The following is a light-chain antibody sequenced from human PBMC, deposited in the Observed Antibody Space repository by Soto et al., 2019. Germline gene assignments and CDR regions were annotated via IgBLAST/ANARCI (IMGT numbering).Light chain of an antibody. Sequence: EIVLTQSPDTLSLSPGERATLSCRASQSVSSSYLAWYQQRPGQAPRLLIYGASSRATGIPDRFSGDGSGTDGTLTISRLEPEDFGVYYCQQYGSSPGYTFGEGTKLEIK. CDR2: GAS. CDR1: QSVSSSY. V-gene: IGKV3-20*01. CDR3: QQYGSSPGYT. J-gene: IGKJ2*01.